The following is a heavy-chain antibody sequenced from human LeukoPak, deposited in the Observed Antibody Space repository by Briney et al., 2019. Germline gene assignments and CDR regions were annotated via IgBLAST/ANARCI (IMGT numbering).Heavy chain of an antibody. V-gene: IGHV3-64*01. CDR2: ISSNGGST. D-gene: IGHD6-13*01. Sequence: PGGSLRLSCAASGFTFSSYAMHWVRQAPGKGLEYVSAISSNGGSTYYANSVKGRFTISRDNSKNTLYLQMGSLRAEDMAVYYCARGGIAAYYFDYWGQGTLVTVSS. CDR3: ARGGIAAYYFDY. CDR1: GFTFSSYA. J-gene: IGHJ4*02.